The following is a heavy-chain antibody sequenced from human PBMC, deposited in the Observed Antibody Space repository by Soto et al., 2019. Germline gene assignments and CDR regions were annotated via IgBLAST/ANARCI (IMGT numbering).Heavy chain of an antibody. V-gene: IGHV4-30-4*01. CDR2: IYYSGYT. CDR3: ARSGDYVAFDY. Sequence: QVQLQESGPGLVKPSQTLSLTCTGSGGSISSGDYKWSWIRQPPGKGLEWIGYIYYSGYTYNNPSLKSRVTISVDTSKNQFSLKLSSVTAADTAVYYCARSGDYVAFDYWGQGTLVTVSS. D-gene: IGHD4-17*01. CDR1: GGSISSGDYK. J-gene: IGHJ4*02.